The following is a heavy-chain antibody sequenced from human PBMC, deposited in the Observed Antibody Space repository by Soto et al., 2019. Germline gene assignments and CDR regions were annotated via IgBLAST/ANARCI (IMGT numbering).Heavy chain of an antibody. Sequence: PETLSLTCTVSGHSIGSSSSYWGWIRQPPGKGLEWIAIISHSGTTYYTPPLKSRLTISVDTSKNQFSLNLASVTAAATAVYYCARRNYPYYFDYRGQGTLLTVSS. CDR3: ARRNYPYYFDY. CDR2: ISHSGTT. V-gene: IGHV4-39*01. D-gene: IGHD3-10*01. J-gene: IGHJ4*02. CDR1: GHSIGSSSSY.